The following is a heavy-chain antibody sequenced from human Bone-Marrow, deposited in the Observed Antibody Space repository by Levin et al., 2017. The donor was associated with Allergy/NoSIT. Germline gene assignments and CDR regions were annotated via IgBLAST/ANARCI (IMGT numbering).Heavy chain of an antibody. Sequence: GESLKISCAASGFTVSSNYMSWVRQAPGKGLEWVSVIYSIGSTYYADSVKGRFTISRDNSKNTVYLQMNSVRAEDTAEYYCARTGHNGWLYIDYWGQGTLVTVSS. J-gene: IGHJ4*02. CDR3: ARTGHNGWLYIDY. CDR1: GFTVSSNY. CDR2: IYSIGST. D-gene: IGHD6-19*01. V-gene: IGHV3-53*01.